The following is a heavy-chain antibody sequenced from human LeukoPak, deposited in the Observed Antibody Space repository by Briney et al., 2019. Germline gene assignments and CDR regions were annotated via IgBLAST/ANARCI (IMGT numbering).Heavy chain of an antibody. D-gene: IGHD2-2*01. CDR2: IRSKANSYAT. CDR3: TRHQYCSSTSCYGFVDY. CDR1: GFTFSGSA. Sequence: GGSLKLSCAASGFTFSGSAMHWVRQASGKGLEWVGRIRSKANSYATAYAASVKGRFTISRDDSKNTAYLQMNSLKTEDTAVYYRTRHQYCSSTSCYGFVDYWGQGTLVTVSS. V-gene: IGHV3-73*01. J-gene: IGHJ4*02.